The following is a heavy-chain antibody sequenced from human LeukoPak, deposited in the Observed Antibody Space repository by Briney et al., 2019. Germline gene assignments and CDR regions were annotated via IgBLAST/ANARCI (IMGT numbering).Heavy chain of an antibody. Sequence: GGSLRLSCAASGFTVSSNYMSWVRQAPGKGQEWVSVIYSGDSTYYADSVKGRFIISRDNSKNTLYLQMNSLRAEDTAVYYCAREVATGFSCFDYWGQGTLVTVSS. V-gene: IGHV3-53*01. CDR1: GFTVSSNY. J-gene: IGHJ4*02. CDR3: AREVATGFSCFDY. D-gene: IGHD2-21*02. CDR2: IYSGDST.